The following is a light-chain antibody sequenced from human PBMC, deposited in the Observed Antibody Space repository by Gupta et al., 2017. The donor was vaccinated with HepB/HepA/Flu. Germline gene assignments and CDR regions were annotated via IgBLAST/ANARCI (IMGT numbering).Light chain of an antibody. CDR2: DVT. V-gene: IGLV2-11*01. CDR3: CSYTGSDRVV. CDR1: SSDVGGYHY. J-gene: IGLJ3*02. Sequence: QSALTQPRSVSGSPGQSAAISCTGTSSDVGGYHYVSWYQHHPDKAPKRIMYDVTKRPAGVPDSVAGSKSDNTASLTISGLQAEDEADYYCCSYTGSDRVVFGGGTKLTVL.